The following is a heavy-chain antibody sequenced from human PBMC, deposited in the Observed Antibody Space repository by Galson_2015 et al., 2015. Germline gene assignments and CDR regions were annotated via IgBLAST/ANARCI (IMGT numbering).Heavy chain of an antibody. D-gene: IGHD4/OR15-4a*01. Sequence: APGKGLVWVSRINSDGGRTSYADSVRGRFAISRDNAKNTLYLQMNSLRAEDTAVYYCARDSYGARPDVWGKGTTVTVSS. CDR2: INSDGGRT. V-gene: IGHV3-74*01. CDR3: ARDSYGARPDV. J-gene: IGHJ6*04.